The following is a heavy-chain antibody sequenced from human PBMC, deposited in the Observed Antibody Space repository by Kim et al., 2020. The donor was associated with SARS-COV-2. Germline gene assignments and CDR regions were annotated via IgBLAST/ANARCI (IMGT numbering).Heavy chain of an antibody. CDR3: AREWQLVLDF. V-gene: IGHV1-69*01. J-gene: IGHJ4*02. Sequence: GTPNCAPRFQGRVTIPADESTNTAYMELSSLKSDDTAVYYCAREWQLVLDFWGQGSLVTVSS. CDR2: GTP. D-gene: IGHD6-6*01.